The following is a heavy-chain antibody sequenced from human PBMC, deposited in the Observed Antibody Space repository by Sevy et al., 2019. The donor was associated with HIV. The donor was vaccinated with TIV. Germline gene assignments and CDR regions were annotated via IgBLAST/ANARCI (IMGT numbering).Heavy chain of an antibody. CDR3: AKLHSRMIPGNGALDY. CDR2: VSPTSLST. V-gene: IGHV3-23*01. D-gene: IGHD3-16*01. Sequence: GGSLRLSCTASGFSFSNYVMAWVRQAPGKGLEWVSSVSPTSLSTYYAESVKGRFTISRDNSKNALYLQMNSLRAGDTAIYYCAKLHSRMIPGNGALDYWGRGTLVTVS. CDR1: GFSFSNYV. J-gene: IGHJ4*01.